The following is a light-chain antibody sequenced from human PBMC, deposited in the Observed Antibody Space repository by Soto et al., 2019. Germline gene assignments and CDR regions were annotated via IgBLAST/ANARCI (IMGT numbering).Light chain of an antibody. J-gene: IGLJ1*01. Sequence: QSVLTQSPSASGTPGQRVTISCSGSASTIGSNYVYWYQQLPGTAPKLLIYRNSQRPSGIPDRFSGSKSGTSAPLAISGLPSEDEADYYCAACDDNISGLYVFGAGTKLTVL. V-gene: IGLV1-47*01. CDR1: ASTIGSNY. CDR2: RNS. CDR3: AACDDNISGLYV.